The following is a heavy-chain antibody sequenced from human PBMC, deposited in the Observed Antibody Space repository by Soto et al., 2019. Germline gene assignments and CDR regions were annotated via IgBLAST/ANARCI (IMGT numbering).Heavy chain of an antibody. CDR2: IYYSGST. V-gene: IGHV4-59*01. D-gene: IGHD4-17*01. Sequence: QVQLQESGPGLVKPSETLSLTCTVSGGSISSYYWSWIRQPPGKGLEWIGYIYYSGSTNYNPSLKRRVTISVDTSKNQFSLKLSSVTAADTAVYYCARGDYGGNSLDYWGQGTLVTVSS. CDR1: GGSISSYY. J-gene: IGHJ4*02. CDR3: ARGDYGGNSLDY.